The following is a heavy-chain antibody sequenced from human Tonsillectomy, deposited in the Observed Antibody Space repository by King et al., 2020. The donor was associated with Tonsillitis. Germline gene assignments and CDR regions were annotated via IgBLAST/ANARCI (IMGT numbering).Heavy chain of an antibody. Sequence: VQLVESGAEVKKPGESLKLSCQGSRYSFTSHWIAWVRQMPGKGLEWMGSVYPDDSDTRYSPSFQGQVTISADKSISTAYLHWRSLKASDTAMYYCARHRTSGSSDAFDIWGQGTIVTVSS. J-gene: IGHJ3*02. CDR1: RYSFTSHW. D-gene: IGHD1-26*01. CDR2: VYPDDSDT. CDR3: ARHRTSGSSDAFDI. V-gene: IGHV5-51*01.